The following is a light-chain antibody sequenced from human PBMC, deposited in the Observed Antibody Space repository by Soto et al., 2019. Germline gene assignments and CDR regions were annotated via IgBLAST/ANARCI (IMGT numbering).Light chain of an antibody. Sequence: DIQMTQSPSSLSASVGDRVTITCRASQTIRTYLNWYQQKPGMAPKLLIYAASSLQSGVPSRFSGIGSGTDFTLTISSLQPEDFALYYCQQSFATPYTFGQGTKLEIK. V-gene: IGKV1-39*01. J-gene: IGKJ2*01. CDR2: AAS. CDR3: QQSFATPYT. CDR1: QTIRTY.